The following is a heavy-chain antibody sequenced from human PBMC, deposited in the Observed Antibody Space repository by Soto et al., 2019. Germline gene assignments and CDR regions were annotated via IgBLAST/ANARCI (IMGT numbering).Heavy chain of an antibody. CDR1: GGTFSSYA. V-gene: IGHV1-69*12. CDR2: IIPIFDTA. J-gene: IGHJ6*02. CDR3: AGHSSGVPGYYYGMDV. Sequence: QVQLVQSGAAVKKPGSSVKVSCKASGGTFSSYAISWVRQAPGQGLEWMGGIIPIFDTADYAQKFQGRVTITADESTTQAYMELSSLRSEATAVYYCAGHSSGVPGYYYGMDVWGQGTTVTVSS. D-gene: IGHD3-22*01.